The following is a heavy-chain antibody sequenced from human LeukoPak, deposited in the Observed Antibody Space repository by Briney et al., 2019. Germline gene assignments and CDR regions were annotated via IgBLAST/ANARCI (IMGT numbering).Heavy chain of an antibody. V-gene: IGHV3-23*01. CDR2: IGGSGGST. D-gene: IGHD2-2*01. CDR3: AKDGWGKCRCTRLQEFYH. Sequence: GGSLRLSCAASGFTFSSYAMSWVRQAPGKGLEWVSAIGGSGGSTYYADSVKGRFTISRDNSKNTLYLQMNSLRAEDTAVYCCAKDGWGKCRCTRLQEFYHWGQGTLVTVSS. CDR1: GFTFSSYA. J-gene: IGHJ4*02.